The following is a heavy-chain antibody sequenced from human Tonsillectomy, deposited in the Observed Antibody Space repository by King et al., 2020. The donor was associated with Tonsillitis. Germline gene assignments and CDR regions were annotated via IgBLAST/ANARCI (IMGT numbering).Heavy chain of an antibody. V-gene: IGHV3-23*04. CDR2: ISGSGGSNDIRS. J-gene: IGHJ4*02. CDR3: AKDGGYYDSSGYHSD. Sequence: DVQLVESGGGLVRPGGSLRLSCAASGFTFSSYAMSWVRQAPGKGLEWVSAISGSGGSNDIRSYYADSVKGRFTISRDNSKNTLYLQMSSLRAEDTAVYYCAKDGGYYDSSGYHSDWGQGTLVTVSS. CDR1: GFTFSSYA. D-gene: IGHD3-22*01.